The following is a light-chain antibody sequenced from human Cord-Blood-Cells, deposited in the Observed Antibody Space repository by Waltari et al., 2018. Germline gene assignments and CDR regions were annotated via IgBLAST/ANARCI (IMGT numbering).Light chain of an antibody. V-gene: IGLV4-69*01. Sequence: QLVLTQSPSASASLGASVKLTCTLRSGHSSYAIARQQQQPEKGPRYLMRLNSDGSHSKGDGIPDRFSGSSSGAERYLTISSLQSEDEADYYCQTGGTGIQVFGGGTKLTVL. CDR2: LNSDGSH. J-gene: IGLJ3*02. CDR1: SGHSSYA. CDR3: QTGGTGIQV.